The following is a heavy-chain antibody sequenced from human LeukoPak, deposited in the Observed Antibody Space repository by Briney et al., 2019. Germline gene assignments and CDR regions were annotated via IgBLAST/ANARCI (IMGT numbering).Heavy chain of an antibody. V-gene: IGHV4-39*01. CDR2: IYYSGST. CDR1: GGSISSSSYY. J-gene: IGHJ4*02. Sequence: PSGTLSLTCTVSGGSISSSSYYWGWIRQPPGKGLEWIGSIYYSGSTYYNPSLKSRVTISVDTSKNQFSLKLSSVTAADTAVYYCARHGTPFDYWGQGTLVTVSS. CDR3: ARHGTPFDY. D-gene: IGHD1-1*01.